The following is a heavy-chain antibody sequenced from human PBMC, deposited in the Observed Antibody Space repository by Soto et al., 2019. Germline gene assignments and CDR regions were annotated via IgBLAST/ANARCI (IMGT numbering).Heavy chain of an antibody. CDR1: GASVSSSTYY. J-gene: IGHJ4*02. CDR3: ARGYCIAGYCYWNDF. Sequence: PSETLSLTCTVSGASVSSSTYYWNWIRQSPGKGLEWIGYIYYSGGTSYNPSLKSRVTISIDTSNNQFSLKMTSVAAADTAVYYCARGYCIAGYCYWNDFWGQGTLVTVSS. D-gene: IGHD2-15*01. CDR2: IYYSGGT. V-gene: IGHV4-61*01.